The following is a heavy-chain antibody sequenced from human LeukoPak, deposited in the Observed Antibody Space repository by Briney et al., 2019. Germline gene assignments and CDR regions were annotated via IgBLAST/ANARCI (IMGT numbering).Heavy chain of an antibody. Sequence: PSETLSLTCTVSGGSISSSSYYWGWIRQPPGKGLEWIGSIYYSGSTYYNPSLKSRVTISVDTSKNQFSLKLSSVTAADTAVYYCARHLGSGFDYWGQGTLVTVSS. CDR2: IYYSGST. CDR3: ARHLGSGFDY. J-gene: IGHJ4*02. D-gene: IGHD6-19*01. V-gene: IGHV4-39*01. CDR1: GGSISSSSYY.